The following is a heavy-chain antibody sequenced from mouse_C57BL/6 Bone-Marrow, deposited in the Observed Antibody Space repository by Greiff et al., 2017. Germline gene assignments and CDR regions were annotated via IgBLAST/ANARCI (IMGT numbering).Heavy chain of an antibody. Sequence: VQLVESGAELVRPGASVTLSCKASGYTFTDYEMHWVKQTPVHGLEWIGAIVPETGGTAYNQKFKGKAILTADKSSSTAYMELRSLTSEDSAVYYCTPSSYDFDYWGQGTTLTVSS. J-gene: IGHJ2*01. D-gene: IGHD1-1*01. V-gene: IGHV1-15*01. CDR1: GYTFTDYE. CDR2: IVPETGGT. CDR3: TPSSYDFDY.